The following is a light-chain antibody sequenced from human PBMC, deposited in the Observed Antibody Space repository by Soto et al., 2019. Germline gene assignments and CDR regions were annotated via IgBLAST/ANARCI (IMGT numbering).Light chain of an antibody. CDR1: SSNIGAGYD. Sequence: GSSSNIGAGYDVHWYQQVPGTAPKLLIYGNSNRPSGVPDRFSASKSGTSASLAITGLQAEDEADYYCQSYDSRLSGYVFGTGTKLTVL. V-gene: IGLV1-40*01. CDR3: QSYDSRLSGYV. CDR2: GNS. J-gene: IGLJ1*01.